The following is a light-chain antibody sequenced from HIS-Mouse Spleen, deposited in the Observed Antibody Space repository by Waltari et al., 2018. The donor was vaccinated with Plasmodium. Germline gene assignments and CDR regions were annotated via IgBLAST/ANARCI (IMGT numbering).Light chain of an antibody. J-gene: IGLJ2*01. CDR2: DVS. CDR3: SSYTSSSTHVV. V-gene: IGLV2-14*03. Sequence: QSALTQPASVSGSPGQSITISCTGTSSDVGGYNYVSWYQQHPGKAPKIMIYDVSNRPSGASNRFLGSKSGNTASLTISGLQAEDEADYYCSSYTSSSTHVVFGGGTKLTVL. CDR1: SSDVGGYNY.